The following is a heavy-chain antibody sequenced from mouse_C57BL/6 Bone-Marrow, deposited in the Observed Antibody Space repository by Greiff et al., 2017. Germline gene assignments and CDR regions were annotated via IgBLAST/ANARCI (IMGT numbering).Heavy chain of an antibody. CDR3: ARETTFITTVVAPFAY. CDR1: GFTFSDYG. J-gene: IGHJ3*01. D-gene: IGHD1-1*01. CDR2: ISSGSSTI. Sequence: EVKLVESGGGLVKPGGSLKLSCAASGFTFSDYGMHWVRQAPGKGLEWVAYISSGSSTIYYADTVKGRFTISRDNAKNTLFLQMTSLRSEDTAMYYCARETTFITTVVAPFAYWGQGTLVTVSA. V-gene: IGHV5-17*01.